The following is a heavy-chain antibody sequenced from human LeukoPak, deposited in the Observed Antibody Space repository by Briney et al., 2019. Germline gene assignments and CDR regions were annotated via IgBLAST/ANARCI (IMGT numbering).Heavy chain of an antibody. V-gene: IGHV7-4-1*02. J-gene: IGHJ4*02. CDR2: INTNTGNP. CDR3: ARAATVTTGLRDFDY. Sequence: AAVKVSCKASGYTFTSYAMNWVRQAPGQGLEWMGWINTNTGNPTYGQGFTGRFVFSLDTSVSTAYLQISSLKAEDTAVYYCARAATVTTGLRDFDYWGQGTLVTVSS. D-gene: IGHD4-17*01. CDR1: GYTFTSYA.